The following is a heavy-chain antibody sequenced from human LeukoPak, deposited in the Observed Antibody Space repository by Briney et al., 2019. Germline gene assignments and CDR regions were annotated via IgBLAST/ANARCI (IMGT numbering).Heavy chain of an antibody. V-gene: IGHV4-4*07. D-gene: IGHD6-25*01. Sequence: ETLSLTCTVSGGSISSYYWSWIRQPAGKGLEWVGRINISGNTNYNPSLKSRVTMSVDTSKNQFSLRLNFVTAADTAVYYCTREATANSGGYYFDYWGQGTLVTVSS. CDR3: TREATANSGGYYFDY. CDR1: GGSISSYY. J-gene: IGHJ4*02. CDR2: INISGNT.